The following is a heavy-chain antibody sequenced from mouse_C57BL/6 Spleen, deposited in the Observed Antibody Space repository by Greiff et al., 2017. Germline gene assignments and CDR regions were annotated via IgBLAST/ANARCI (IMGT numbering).Heavy chain of an antibody. CDR3: ARDYGNF. Sequence: QVQLKQSGAELVMPGASVKLSCKASGYTFTSYWMHWVKQRPGQGLEWIGEIDPSDSYTNYNQKFKGKSTLTVDKSSSTAYMQLRSLTSEDSAVYYCARDYGNFWGEGTTLTVSS. V-gene: IGHV1-69*01. CDR1: GYTFTSYW. CDR2: IDPSDSYT. D-gene: IGHD2-1*01. J-gene: IGHJ2*01.